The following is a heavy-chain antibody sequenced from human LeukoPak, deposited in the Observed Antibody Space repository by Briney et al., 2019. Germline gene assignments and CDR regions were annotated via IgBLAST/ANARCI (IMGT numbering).Heavy chain of an antibody. J-gene: IGHJ4*02. Sequence: ASVKVSCKASGYTFTDYYMHWVRQAPGQGLEWMGWINPNSGGTKYAQKFQGRVTMTRDTSISTAYMELSRLRSDDTAVYYCARASYGDPPGDYWGQGTLVTVSS. CDR1: GYTFTDYY. CDR2: INPNSGGT. CDR3: ARASYGDPPGDY. V-gene: IGHV1-2*02. D-gene: IGHD4-17*01.